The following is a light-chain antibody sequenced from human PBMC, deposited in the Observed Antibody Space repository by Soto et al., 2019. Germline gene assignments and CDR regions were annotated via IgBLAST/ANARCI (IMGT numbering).Light chain of an antibody. CDR2: GAS. V-gene: IGKV3-20*01. J-gene: IGKJ4*01. Sequence: EIVMTQSPATLSVSPGERATLSCRASQSVSSNLAWYQQKPGQAPRLLIYGASSRATSIPDRFSGSGSGTDFTLTISRLEPEDFAVYYCQQYSNSPLTFGQGTQVEIK. CDR1: QSVSSN. CDR3: QQYSNSPLT.